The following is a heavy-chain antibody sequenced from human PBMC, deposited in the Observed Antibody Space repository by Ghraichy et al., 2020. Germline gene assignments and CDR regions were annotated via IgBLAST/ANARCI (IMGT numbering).Heavy chain of an antibody. CDR1: GFTFSSYS. D-gene: IGHD3-10*01. V-gene: IGHV3-21*01. CDR3: ARGLGFGELSAAFDY. Sequence: GGSLRLSCAASGFTFSSYSMNWVRQAPGKGLEWVSSISSSSSYIYYADSVKGRFTISRDNAKNSLYLQMNSLRAEDTAVYYCARGLGFGELSAAFDYWGQGTLVTVSS. CDR2: ISSSSSYI. J-gene: IGHJ4*02.